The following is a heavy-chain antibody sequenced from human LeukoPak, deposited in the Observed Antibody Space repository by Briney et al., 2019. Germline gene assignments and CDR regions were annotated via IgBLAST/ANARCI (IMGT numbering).Heavy chain of an antibody. Sequence: PGGSLRLSCAASGFTFSDYYMSWIRQAPGKGGEWGSYISSSGSIIYYADSVKGRFTTSRDNAKNSLYLQMNSLRAEDTAVYYCASYATGGIYYFAYWGQGTLVTVSS. J-gene: IGHJ4*02. CDR2: ISSSGSII. CDR3: ASYATGGIYYFAY. V-gene: IGHV3-11*01. D-gene: IGHD2-2*01. CDR1: GFTFSDYY.